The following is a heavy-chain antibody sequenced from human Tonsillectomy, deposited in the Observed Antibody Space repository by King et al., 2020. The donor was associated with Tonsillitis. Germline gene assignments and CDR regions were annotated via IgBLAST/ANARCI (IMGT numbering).Heavy chain of an antibody. J-gene: IGHJ4*02. CDR1: GYTFANYW. CDR3: ARRASGSFYPPTPIDN. CDR2: IFPGDSDT. V-gene: IGHV5-51*01. D-gene: IGHD1-26*01. Sequence: VQLVQSGAEVKKPGESLKISCKGTGYTFANYWIGWVRQMPGKGLEWMGIIFPGDSDTRYSQSFQGQVTISADKSISTAYLQWSSLKASDTAMYFCARRASGSFYPPTPIDNWGQGTLVTVSS.